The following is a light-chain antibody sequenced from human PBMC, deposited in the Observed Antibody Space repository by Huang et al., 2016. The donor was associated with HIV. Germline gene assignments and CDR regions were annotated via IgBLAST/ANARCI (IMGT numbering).Light chain of an antibody. J-gene: IGKJ5*01. CDR2: GAS. CDR1: QAIGTS. Sequence: QLTQSPPSLSASVGDTIIISCRASQAIGTSLAWYQQKTGRAPKLLISGASTLQTGVPSRVSGDSAGTFFTLFITGLQPEDFATYYCQQLHTYPITFGQGTRLDIK. V-gene: IGKV1-13*02. CDR3: QQLHTYPIT.